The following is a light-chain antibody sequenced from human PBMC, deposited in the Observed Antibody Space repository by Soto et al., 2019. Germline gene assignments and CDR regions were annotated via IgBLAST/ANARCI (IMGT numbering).Light chain of an antibody. CDR2: DAS. Sequence: DIQMTQSPSSLSASVGDRVTITCRASQSISRCLAWYQQKPGKAPKLLIYDASTLESGVPSRFSGSGSGTDFTLSISSLQPEDFATYSCQQSYSTTWTFGQGTKVDIK. V-gene: IGKV1-39*01. CDR1: QSISRC. CDR3: QQSYSTTWT. J-gene: IGKJ1*01.